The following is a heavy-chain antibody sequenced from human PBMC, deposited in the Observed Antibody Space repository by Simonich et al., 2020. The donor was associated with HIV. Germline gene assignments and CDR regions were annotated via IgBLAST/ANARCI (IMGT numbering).Heavy chain of an antibody. J-gene: IGHJ6*03. V-gene: IGHV4-34*01. CDR1: NGSFSGDF. CDR3: ARGPDSSGYFYYYYYMDV. CDR2: INLFGTT. D-gene: IGHD3-22*01. Sequence: QVQLQQWGAGLLKPSETLSLTCAVYNGSFSGDFWSWIRQPPGKGLEWIGEINLFGTTKYNPSLKSRVTKSGDTSKNQFSLKLSSVTAADTAVYYCARGPDSSGYFYYYYYMDVWGKGTTVTVSS.